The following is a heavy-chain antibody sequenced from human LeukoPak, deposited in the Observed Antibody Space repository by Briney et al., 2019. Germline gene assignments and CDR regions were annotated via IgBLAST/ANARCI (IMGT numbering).Heavy chain of an antibody. Sequence: SQTPSLTCTVSGGSISSGDYYWSWIRQPPGKGLEWIGYIYYSGSTYYNPSLKSRVTISVDTSKNQFSLKLSSVTAADTAVYYCARETYYYDSSGRRNWFDPWGQGTLVTVSS. CDR3: ARETYYYDSSGRRNWFDP. CDR1: GGSISSGDYY. V-gene: IGHV4-30-4*08. D-gene: IGHD3-22*01. J-gene: IGHJ5*02. CDR2: IYYSGST.